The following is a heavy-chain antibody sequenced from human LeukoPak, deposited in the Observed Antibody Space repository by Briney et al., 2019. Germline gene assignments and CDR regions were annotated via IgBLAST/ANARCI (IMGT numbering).Heavy chain of an antibody. CDR3: ARVRSSSGDY. CDR1: GFTFSSYA. J-gene: IGHJ4*02. CDR2: ISYDGSNK. V-gene: IGHV3-30*04. D-gene: IGHD6-6*01. Sequence: SGGSLRLSCAASGFTFSSYAMHWVRQAPGKGLEWVAVISYDGSNKYYADSVKGRFTISRDNSKNTLYLQMNSLRAEDTAVYYCARVRSSSGDYWGQGTLVTVSS.